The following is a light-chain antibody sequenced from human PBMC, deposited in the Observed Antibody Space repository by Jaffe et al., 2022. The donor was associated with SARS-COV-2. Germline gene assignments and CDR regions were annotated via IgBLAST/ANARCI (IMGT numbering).Light chain of an antibody. V-gene: IGKV3-20*01. Sequence: DIVLTQSPGSVSLSPGERATLSCRASRGVSSNFLAWYQQKRGQSPRLLIYDASTRATDIPDRFGGSGSGTDFTLTISRLEPEDFAVYYCQQYGNSPVTFGQGTKLEIK. CDR1: RGVSSNF. J-gene: IGKJ2*01. CDR3: QQYGNSPVT. CDR2: DAS.